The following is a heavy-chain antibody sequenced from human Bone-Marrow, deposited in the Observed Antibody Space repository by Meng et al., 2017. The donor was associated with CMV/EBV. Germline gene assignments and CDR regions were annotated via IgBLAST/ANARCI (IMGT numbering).Heavy chain of an antibody. D-gene: IGHD2-2*01. CDR1: GFTVSSNY. J-gene: IGHJ4*02. Sequence: EALKISCAASGFTVSSNYMSWVRQAPGQGLEWVSGISGSGDSTYYADSVKGRFTISRDNSKNTLYLQMSSLRDEDTAVYSCAKVGFQLLSFDYWGQGTLVTVSS. CDR3: AKVGFQLLSFDY. CDR2: ISGSGDST. V-gene: IGHV3-23*01.